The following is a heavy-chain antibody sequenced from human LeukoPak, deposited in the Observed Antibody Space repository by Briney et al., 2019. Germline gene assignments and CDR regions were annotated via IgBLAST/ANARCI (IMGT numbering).Heavy chain of an antibody. J-gene: IGHJ4*02. CDR3: ARDEGYYDSSGYYYY. V-gene: IGHV3-30-3*01. CDR2: ISYDGSNK. D-gene: IGHD3-22*01. CDR1: GFTFSSYA. Sequence: GGSLRLSCAASGFTFSSYAMHWVRQAPGKGLEWVAVISYDGSNKYYADSVKGRFTISRDNSKNTLYLQMNSLRAEDTAVYYCARDEGYYDSSGYYYYWGQGTLVTVSS.